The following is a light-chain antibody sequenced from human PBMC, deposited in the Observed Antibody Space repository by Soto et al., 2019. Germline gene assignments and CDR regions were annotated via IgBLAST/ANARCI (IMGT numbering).Light chain of an antibody. J-gene: IGLJ7*01. CDR2: LNSDGSH. Sequence: QPVLTQSPSASASLGASVNVTCTLTSGHSSYAIAWHQQQPEKGPRFLMRLNSDGSHSKGDGIPDRFSGSSSGAERYLIISSLQSEDEADYSCQTWGRGIVVFGGGTQLTVL. V-gene: IGLV4-69*02. CDR1: SGHSSYA. CDR3: QTWGRGIVV.